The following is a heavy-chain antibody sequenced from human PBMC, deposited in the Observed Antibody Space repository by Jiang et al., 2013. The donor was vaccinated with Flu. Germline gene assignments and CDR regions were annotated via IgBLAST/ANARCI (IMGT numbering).Heavy chain of an antibody. D-gene: IGHD6-6*01. CDR3: AGGSIAARPPPFDY. Sequence: YNPSLKSRVTISVDTSKNRFSLKLSSVTAADTAVYYCAGGSIAARPPPFDYWGQGTLVTVSS. V-gene: IGHV4-4*09. J-gene: IGHJ4*02.